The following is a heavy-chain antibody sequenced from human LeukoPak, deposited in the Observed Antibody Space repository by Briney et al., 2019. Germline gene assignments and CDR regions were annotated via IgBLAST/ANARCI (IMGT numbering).Heavy chain of an antibody. V-gene: IGHV4-31*03. CDR3: ARVENVIYYDSRAGAFDI. D-gene: IGHD3-22*01. Sequence: SSQTLSLTCTVSGGSISSGGYYWSWIRQRPGKGLEWSGYIYYSGSTYYNPSLKSRVTIPVDPSKHQFSLKLSSVTAADTAVYYCARVENVIYYDSRAGAFDIWGQGTMVTVSS. J-gene: IGHJ3*02. CDR1: GGSISSGGYY. CDR2: IYYSGST.